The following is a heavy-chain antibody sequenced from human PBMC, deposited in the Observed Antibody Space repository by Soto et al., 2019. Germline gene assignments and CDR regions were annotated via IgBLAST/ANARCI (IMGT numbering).Heavy chain of an antibody. J-gene: IGHJ3*02. V-gene: IGHV1-8*01. CDR2: MNPNSGNT. CDR1: GYTFTSYD. D-gene: IGHD3-16*02. Sequence: GASVKVSCKASGYTFTSYDINWVRQATGQGLEWMGWMNPNSGNTGYAQKFQGRVTMTRNTSISTAYMELSSLRSEDTAVYYCARGGGTFGGVIVSAFDIWGQGTMVTVSS. CDR3: ARGGGTFGGVIVSAFDI.